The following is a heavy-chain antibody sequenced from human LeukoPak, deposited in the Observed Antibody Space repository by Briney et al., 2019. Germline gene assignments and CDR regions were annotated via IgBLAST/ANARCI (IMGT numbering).Heavy chain of an antibody. J-gene: IGHJ4*02. D-gene: IGHD6-13*01. V-gene: IGHV3-21*01. Sequence: VGSLRLSCAASGFTFSSYSMNWVRQAPGKGLEWVSFISSSSSYIYYADSVKGRFTISRDNAKDTLYLQMNSLRAEDSAVYYCAGHHQAYSRTYWGQGTLVTVSS. CDR3: AGHHQAYSRTY. CDR2: ISSSSSYI. CDR1: GFTFSSYS.